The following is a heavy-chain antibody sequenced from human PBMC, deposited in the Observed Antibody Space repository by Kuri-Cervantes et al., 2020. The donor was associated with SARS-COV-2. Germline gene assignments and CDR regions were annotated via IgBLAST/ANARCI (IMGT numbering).Heavy chain of an antibody. Sequence: GGSLRLSCAASGFTFSSYGMHWVRQAPGKGLEWVSAISGSGGSTYYADSVKGRFTISRDNAKNYVYLQMNSLRAEDTAVYYCARALWPEDYWGQGTLVTVSS. J-gene: IGHJ4*02. CDR2: ISGSGGST. CDR1: GFTFSSYG. V-gene: IGHV3-23*01. D-gene: IGHD3-16*01. CDR3: ARALWPEDY.